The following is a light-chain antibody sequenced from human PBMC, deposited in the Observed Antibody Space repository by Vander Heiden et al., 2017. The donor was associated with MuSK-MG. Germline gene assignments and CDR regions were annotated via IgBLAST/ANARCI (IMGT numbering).Light chain of an antibody. Sequence: EIVLTQSPGTLSLSPGESATLPCRASQSVSSSYLAWYQQKPGQAPSLLLYCAASSVTGIPHTFSGSGSGTDFTLTIIRLEPEDFAVYYCQQDGSSTGTFGQGTKVEIK. CDR3: QQDGSSTGT. CDR1: QSVSSSY. J-gene: IGKJ2*01. CDR2: CAA. V-gene: IGKV3-20*01.